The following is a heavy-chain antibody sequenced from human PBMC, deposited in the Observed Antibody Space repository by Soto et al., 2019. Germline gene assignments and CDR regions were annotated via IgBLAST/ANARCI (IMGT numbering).Heavy chain of an antibody. CDR2: IIPIFGTA. CDR1: GGTFSSYA. Sequence: SVKVSCKASGGTFSSYAISWVRQAPGQGLEWMGGIIPIFGTANYAQKFQGRVTITADESTSTAYMELSSLRSEDTAVYYCARGEVWVTAMVTWLDYWGQGTLVTGSS. CDR3: ARGEVWVTAMVTWLDY. V-gene: IGHV1-69*01. J-gene: IGHJ4*02. D-gene: IGHD5-18*01.